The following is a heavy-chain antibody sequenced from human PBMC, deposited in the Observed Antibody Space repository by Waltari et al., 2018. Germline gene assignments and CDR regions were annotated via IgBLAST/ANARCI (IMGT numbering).Heavy chain of an antibody. CDR3: TTLQGYCSSTSCSNY. V-gene: IGHV3-15*07. D-gene: IGHD2-2*01. CDR2: IKSKTDGGTT. CDR1: GFTFSNAW. Sequence: EVQLVESGGGLVKPGGSLRLSCAASGFTFSNAWMNWVRQAPGKGLEWVGRIKSKTDGGTTDYAAPVKGRFTISRDDSKNTLYLQMNSLKTEDTAVYYCTTLQGYCSSTSCSNYWGQGPLVTVSS. J-gene: IGHJ4*02.